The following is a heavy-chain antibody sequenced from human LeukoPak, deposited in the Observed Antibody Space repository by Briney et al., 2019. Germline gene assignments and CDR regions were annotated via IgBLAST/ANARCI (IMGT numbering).Heavy chain of an antibody. CDR3: ARGSRYCSSTSCYRRWFDP. J-gene: IGHJ5*02. CDR2: INPNSGGT. D-gene: IGHD2-2*01. Sequence: ASVTVSCKPSVYTLTGYYMQWVRQAPGQGLKWMGWINPNSGGTNYAQKFQGRVTMTRDTSISTAYMEQSRLRSDDTAVYYCARGSRYCSSTSCYRRWFDPWGQGTLVTVSS. CDR1: VYTLTGYY. V-gene: IGHV1-2*02.